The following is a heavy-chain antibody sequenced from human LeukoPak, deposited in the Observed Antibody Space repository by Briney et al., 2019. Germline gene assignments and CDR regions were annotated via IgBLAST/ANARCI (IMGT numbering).Heavy chain of an antibody. CDR1: GVTFSSYG. J-gene: IGHJ4*02. CDR2: ISSDGNDK. Sequence: PGGSQRLSCAASGVTFSSYGMHWVRQAPGKGLEWVALISSDGNDKLYGDSVKGRFTISRDDSKSTLYLQMNSLRAEDTAVYYCTTKVIRGNSGDDYDDWGQGTLVTVSS. CDR3: TTKVIRGNSGDDYDD. D-gene: IGHD5-12*01. V-gene: IGHV3-30*03.